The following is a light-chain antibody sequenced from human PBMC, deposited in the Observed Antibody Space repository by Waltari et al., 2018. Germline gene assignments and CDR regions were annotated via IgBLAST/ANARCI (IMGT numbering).Light chain of an antibody. CDR2: AAS. CDR1: QGVSTY. V-gene: IGKV1-8*01. CDR3: QQYHDYPWT. J-gene: IGKJ1*01. Sequence: AIRMTQSPSSLSASIGDRVTISCRASQGVSTYLAWYQQKPGKAPSLLIHAASTLQTGVPSRFSVSGTGTDFTLTITCLQSADFAIYFCQQYHDYPWTFGQGTKVEI.